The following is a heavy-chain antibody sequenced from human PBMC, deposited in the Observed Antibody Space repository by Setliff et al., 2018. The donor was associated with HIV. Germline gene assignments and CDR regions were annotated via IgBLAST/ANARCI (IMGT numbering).Heavy chain of an antibody. J-gene: IGHJ4*02. CDR1: GGSFSDYC. Sequence: SETLSLTCAVYGGSFSDYCWSWIRQPPGKGLEWIGEINHSGSTNYNPSLKSRVTISVDTSKNQFSLKLYSVTAADTAVYYCARHPTVTSFQIDSWGQGTLVTVSS. D-gene: IGHD4-17*01. CDR3: ARHPTVTSFQIDS. CDR2: INHSGST. V-gene: IGHV4-34*01.